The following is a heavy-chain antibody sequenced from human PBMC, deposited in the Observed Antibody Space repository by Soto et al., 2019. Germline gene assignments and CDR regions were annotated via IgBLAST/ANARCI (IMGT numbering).Heavy chain of an antibody. J-gene: IGHJ5*02. CDR2: MSHGGST. CDR3: ARSFGWYAVDP. D-gene: IGHD6-19*01. Sequence: PSDILSLTCDVSGVYIDSSYRSVCVRHPPGRGLGWLGDMSHGGSTNHNRSLKSRVTILLDKSKSQFSLSLSFVSAADTATYYCARSFGWYAVDPWGQEILLTVCS. CDR1: GVYIDSSYR. V-gene: IGHV4-4*02.